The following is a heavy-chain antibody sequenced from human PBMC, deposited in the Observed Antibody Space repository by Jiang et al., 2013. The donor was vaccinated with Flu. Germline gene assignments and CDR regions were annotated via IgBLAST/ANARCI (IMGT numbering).Heavy chain of an antibody. Sequence: KPTQTLTLTCSFSGFSLSASGVAVGWIRQPPGQALEWLALIYWNDEKRYRPSLKSRLTIAKDTSGNQVFLTMTSMHPVDTATYYCGLLWGPTLAYFDFWGREPGHRLL. J-gene: IGHJ4*03. CDR2: IYWNDEK. CDR1: GFSLSASGVA. D-gene: IGHD7-27*01. CDR3: GLLWGPTLAYFDF. V-gene: IGHV2-5*01.